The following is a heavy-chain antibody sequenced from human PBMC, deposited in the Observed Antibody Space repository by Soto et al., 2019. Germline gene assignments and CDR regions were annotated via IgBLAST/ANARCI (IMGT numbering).Heavy chain of an antibody. CDR2: MFYIGST. CDR1: GDSIISAIYY. J-gene: IGHJ4*02. V-gene: IGHV4-39*01. CDR3: TRHGYYYRSGNCHF. Sequence: QLHLQESGPGLVRPSETLSLICTVSGDSIISAIYYCGWIRQSPGQGLEWIGSMFYIGSTYYNPSLKRRVTRSVDTSKSQFSLKLNSVTAADTAVYYCTRHGYYYRSGNCHFWGQGTMVTVSS. D-gene: IGHD3-10*01.